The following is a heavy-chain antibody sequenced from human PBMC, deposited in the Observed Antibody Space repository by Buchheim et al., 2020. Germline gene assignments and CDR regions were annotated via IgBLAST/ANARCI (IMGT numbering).Heavy chain of an antibody. Sequence: QVQLVQSGAEVKKPGASVKVSCKASGYTFTSYDINWVRQAPGQGLEWMGWMNPNSVNTGYAQKFQGRVTMTRKPSISTTYMELSSLRSEDTAVYYCARVEFSVGATNYWGQGTL. J-gene: IGHJ4*02. CDR3: ARVEFSVGATNY. D-gene: IGHD1-26*01. CDR2: MNPNSVNT. CDR1: GYTFTSYD. V-gene: IGHV1-8*01.